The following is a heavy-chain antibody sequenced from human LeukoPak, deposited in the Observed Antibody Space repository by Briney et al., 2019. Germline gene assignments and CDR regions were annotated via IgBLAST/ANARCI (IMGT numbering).Heavy chain of an antibody. Sequence: ASVKVSCKAFGYTFGAYFMHWVRQATGQGLEWMGWINPDNGGTRYAQRFQDRVTMTRDTSITTAYMELSSLKSDDTAVYYCARAGAMIASDYYYYMDVWGNGTTVTVSS. CDR1: GYTFGAYF. CDR3: ARAGAMIASDYYYYMDV. CDR2: INPDNGGT. V-gene: IGHV1-2*02. D-gene: IGHD3-16*01. J-gene: IGHJ6*03.